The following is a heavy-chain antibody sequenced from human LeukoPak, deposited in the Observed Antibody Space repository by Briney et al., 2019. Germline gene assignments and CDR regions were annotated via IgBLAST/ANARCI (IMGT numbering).Heavy chain of an antibody. CDR2: ISGSGGST. CDR1: GFTVSSNY. CDR3: AKVQYCGGDCYSGFDY. V-gene: IGHV3-23*01. J-gene: IGHJ4*02. D-gene: IGHD2-21*02. Sequence: PGGSLRLSCAASGFTVSSNYMSWVRQAPGKGLEWVSAISGSGGSTYYADSVKGRFTISRDNSKNTLYLQMNSLRAEDTAVYYCAKVQYCGGDCYSGFDYWGQGTLVTVSS.